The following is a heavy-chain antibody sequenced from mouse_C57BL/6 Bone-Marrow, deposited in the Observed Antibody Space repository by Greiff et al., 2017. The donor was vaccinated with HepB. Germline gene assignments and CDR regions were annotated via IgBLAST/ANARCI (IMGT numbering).Heavy chain of an antibody. J-gene: IGHJ3*01. CDR2: INPGSGGT. D-gene: IGHD2-5*01. V-gene: IGHV1-54*01. CDR3: AKGYSNFGFAY. Sequence: VQLQESGAELVRPGTSVKVSCKASGYAFTNYLIEWVKQRPGQGPEWIGVINPGSGGTNYNEKFKGKATLTADKSSSTAYMQLSSLTSEDSAVYFCAKGYSNFGFAYWGQGTLVTVSA. CDR1: GYAFTNYL.